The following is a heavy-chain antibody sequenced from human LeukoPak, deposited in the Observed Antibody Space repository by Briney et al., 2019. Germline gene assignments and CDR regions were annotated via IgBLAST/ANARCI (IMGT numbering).Heavy chain of an antibody. CDR1: GFTFRNYA. D-gene: IGHD3-10*01. J-gene: IGHJ4*02. CDR3: ARAGAGSYYGGFDY. CDR2: ISGSGGST. V-gene: IGHV3-23*01. Sequence: GGSLRLSCAASGFTFRNYAMNWVRQAPGKGLEWVSAISGSGGSTYYADSVKGRFTISRDNAKNSLYLQMNSLRAEDTAVYYCARAGAGSYYGGFDYWGQGSLVTV.